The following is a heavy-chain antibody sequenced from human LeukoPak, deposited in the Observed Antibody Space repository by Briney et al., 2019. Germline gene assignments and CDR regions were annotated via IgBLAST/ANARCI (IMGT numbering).Heavy chain of an antibody. V-gene: IGHV4-4*07. CDR1: GGSISNLY. D-gene: IGHD3-10*01. J-gene: IGHJ5*02. CDR2: IYVSGRI. CDR3: ARDSGTTGEVKFDP. Sequence: SETLSLTCSVSGGSISNLYLSWIRQPAGKGLEWIGRIYVSGRIDYNPSLRSRVTMSVDTSKNQLSLRVRSVTAGDTGVYYCARDSGTTGEVKFDPWGEGTLVTVSS.